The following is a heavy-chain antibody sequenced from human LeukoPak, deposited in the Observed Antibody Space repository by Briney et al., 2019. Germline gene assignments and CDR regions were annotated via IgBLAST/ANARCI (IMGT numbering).Heavy chain of an antibody. D-gene: IGHD3-22*01. V-gene: IGHV1-2*02. J-gene: IGHJ3*02. CDR3: ASYYYDSSGYYYGPDAFDI. Sequence: ASVKVSCKASGYTFTGYYMHWVRQAPGQGLEWMGWINPNSGGTNYAQKFQGRVTMTRDTSISTAYMELSRLRSDDTAVHYCASYYYDSSGYYYGPDAFDIWGQGTMVTVSS. CDR2: INPNSGGT. CDR1: GYTFTGYY.